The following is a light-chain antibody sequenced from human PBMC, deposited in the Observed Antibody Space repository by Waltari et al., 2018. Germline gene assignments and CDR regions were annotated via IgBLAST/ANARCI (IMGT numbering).Light chain of an antibody. Sequence: DIVMTQSPDSLAVSLGERATINCKSSQSFLWSSNNKNYLAWYQQKPGQPPKLLISWASTRESGVPDRFSGSGSGTDFTLTISSLQAEDVAFYYCQQYYSSSFTFGPGTKVDIK. CDR1: QSFLWSSNNKNY. J-gene: IGKJ3*01. CDR2: WAS. CDR3: QQYYSSSFT. V-gene: IGKV4-1*01.